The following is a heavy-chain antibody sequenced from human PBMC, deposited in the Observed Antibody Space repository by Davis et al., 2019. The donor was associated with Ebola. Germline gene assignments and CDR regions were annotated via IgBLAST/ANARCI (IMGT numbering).Heavy chain of an antibody. CDR2: ISSSSSYI. V-gene: IGHV3-21*01. CDR1: GFTFSSYS. D-gene: IGHD5-18*01. J-gene: IGHJ6*02. Sequence: GGSLRLSCAASGFTFSSYSMNWVRQAPGKGLEWVSSISSSSSYIYYADSVKGRFTISRDNAKNSLYLQMNSLRAEDTAVYYCARDLGGYSYGYRRYYYYGMDVWGQGTTVTVSS. CDR3: ARDLGGYSYGYRRYYYYGMDV.